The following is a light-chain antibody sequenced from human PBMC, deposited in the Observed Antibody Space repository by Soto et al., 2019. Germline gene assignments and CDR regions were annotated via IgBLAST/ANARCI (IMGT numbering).Light chain of an antibody. Sequence: EIVLTQSPGTLSLSPGERATLSCRASQSVSSSSLAWYQQKPGQAPRLLIYGASSTATGIPDRFSGSGSGTNFTLTITTLEPEDFAVSYCQEYDRSPPMYTFGQGTKLEIK. V-gene: IGKV3-20*01. CDR1: QSVSSSS. CDR2: GAS. CDR3: QEYDRSPPMYT. J-gene: IGKJ2*01.